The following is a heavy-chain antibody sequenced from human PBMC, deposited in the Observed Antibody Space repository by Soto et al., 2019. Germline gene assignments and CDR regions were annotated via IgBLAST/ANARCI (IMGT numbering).Heavy chain of an antibody. Sequence: PSETLSLTCTVSGGSISSYYWSWIRQPPGKGLEWIGYIYYSGSTNYNPSLKSRVTISVDTSKNQFSLKLSSVTAADTAVYYCASRYCSGGSCYLDAFDIWGQVTMVTVSS. V-gene: IGHV4-59*01. CDR2: IYYSGST. CDR3: ASRYCSGGSCYLDAFDI. J-gene: IGHJ3*02. CDR1: GGSISSYY. D-gene: IGHD2-15*01.